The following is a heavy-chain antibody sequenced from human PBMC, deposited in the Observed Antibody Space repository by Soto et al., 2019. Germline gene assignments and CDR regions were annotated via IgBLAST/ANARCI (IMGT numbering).Heavy chain of an antibody. D-gene: IGHD2-2*01. J-gene: IGHJ4*02. CDR2: IYYSGST. V-gene: IGHV4-61*08. Sequence: SETLSLTCTVSGGSISSGDYYWSWIRQPPGKGLEWIGYIYYSGSTNYNPSLKSRVTISVDTSKNQFSLKLSSVTAADTAVYYCARHHSAKGYQLPRVWDYWGQGTLVTVSS. CDR3: ARHHSAKGYQLPRVWDY. CDR1: GGSISSGDYY.